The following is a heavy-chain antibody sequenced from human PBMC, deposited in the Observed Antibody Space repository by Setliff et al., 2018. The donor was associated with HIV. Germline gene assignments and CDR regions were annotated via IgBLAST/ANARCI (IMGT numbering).Heavy chain of an antibody. D-gene: IGHD3-22*01. J-gene: IGHJ4*02. CDR3: ARDLFPYYHDSRPYYPPAY. CDR1: GFSFSDYY. V-gene: IGHV3-11*01. Sequence: PGGSLRLSCGASGFSFSDYYMFWFRKAPGKGLEWVSSLSSTSSNMYLSDSVKGRFTVSRDNAQKSLYLEMHSLRAEDTAMYYCARDLFPYYHDSRPYYPPAYWGQGTQVTVSS. CDR2: LSSTSSNM.